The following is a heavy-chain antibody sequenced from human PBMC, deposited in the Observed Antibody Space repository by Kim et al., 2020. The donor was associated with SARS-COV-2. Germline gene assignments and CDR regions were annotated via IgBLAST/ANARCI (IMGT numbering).Heavy chain of an antibody. J-gene: IGHJ4*02. V-gene: IGHV4-38-2*02. Sequence: SETLSLTCTVSGYSISSGYYWGWIRQPPGKGLEWIGSIYHSGSTYYNPSLKSRVTISVDTSKNQFSLKLSSVTAADTAVYYCARDPDFWSGYFDYWGQGT. CDR2: IYHSGST. D-gene: IGHD3-3*01. CDR3: ARDPDFWSGYFDY. CDR1: GYSISSGYY.